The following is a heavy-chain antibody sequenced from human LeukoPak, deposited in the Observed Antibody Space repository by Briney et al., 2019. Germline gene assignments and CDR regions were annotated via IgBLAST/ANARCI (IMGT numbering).Heavy chain of an antibody. Sequence: GGSLRLSCAASGFTFSSYAMSWVRQAPGKGLEWVSAISGSGGSTYYADSVKGRFTISRDNSKNTLYLQMNSLRAEDTAVYYCAKVNDSSGYYYRRQFDYWGRGTLVTVSS. CDR3: AKVNDSSGYYYRRQFDY. CDR2: ISGSGGST. CDR1: GFTFSSYA. V-gene: IGHV3-23*01. J-gene: IGHJ4*02. D-gene: IGHD3-22*01.